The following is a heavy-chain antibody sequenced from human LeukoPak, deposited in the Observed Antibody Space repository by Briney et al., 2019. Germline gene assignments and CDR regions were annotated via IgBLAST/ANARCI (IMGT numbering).Heavy chain of an antibody. CDR2: ISGSGKYI. CDR1: GFTFSSYS. J-gene: IGHJ4*02. Sequence: PGGSLRLSCAASGFTFSSYSMNWVRQAPGKGLEWVSCISGSGKYIYYADSVKGRFTISRDNAKNSLYLQMNSLRAEDTAVYYCAKRDSSSWYYFDYWGQGTLVTVSS. D-gene: IGHD6-13*01. V-gene: IGHV3-21*01. CDR3: AKRDSSSWYYFDY.